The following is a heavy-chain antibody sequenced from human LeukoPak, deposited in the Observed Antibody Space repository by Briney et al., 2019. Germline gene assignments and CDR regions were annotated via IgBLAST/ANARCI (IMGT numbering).Heavy chain of an antibody. CDR1: GFPFSSTS. J-gene: IGHJ3*02. V-gene: IGHV3-23*01. CDR3: ARDTGSGYCSGGRCRGAFDI. CDR2: TVGGGDGT. Sequence: GGSLRLSCAASGFPFSSTSMSWVRQAPGKGLEWVAVTVGGGDGTYYADSVKGRFTISRDNSNNTLYLQMNSLRAEDTAVYYCARDTGSGYCSGGRCRGAFDIWGQGTMVTVSS. D-gene: IGHD2-15*01.